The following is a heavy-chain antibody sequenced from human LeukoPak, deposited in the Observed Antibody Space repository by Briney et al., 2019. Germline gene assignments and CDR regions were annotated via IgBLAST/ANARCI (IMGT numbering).Heavy chain of an antibody. CDR3: ATGLMITFGEHQIDY. D-gene: IGHD3-16*01. CDR1: GYTFTDYY. CDR2: VDPEDGET. Sequence: ASVKISCKVSGYTFTDYYMHWVQQAPGEGLEWMGLVDPEDGETIYAEKFQGRVTITADTSTDTAYMELSSLRSEDTAVYYCATGLMITFGEHQIDYWGQGTLVTVSS. V-gene: IGHV1-69-2*01. J-gene: IGHJ4*02.